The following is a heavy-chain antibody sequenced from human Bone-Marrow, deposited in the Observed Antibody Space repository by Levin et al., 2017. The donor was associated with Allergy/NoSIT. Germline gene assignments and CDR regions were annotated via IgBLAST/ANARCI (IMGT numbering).Heavy chain of an antibody. J-gene: IGHJ3*02. CDR3: ARPQAAYCDSTSCSFDAFDI. Sequence: GESLKISCKASGYTFTSFDIHWVRQATGQGLEWMGWINPNSDNTGYAERFQGRVTMTRSTSTSTAYLELSSLRSEDSAVYFCARPQAAYCDSTSCSFDAFDIWGQGTMVAVSS. D-gene: IGHD2-2*01. CDR1: GYTFTSFD. V-gene: IGHV1-8*01. CDR2: INPNSDNT.